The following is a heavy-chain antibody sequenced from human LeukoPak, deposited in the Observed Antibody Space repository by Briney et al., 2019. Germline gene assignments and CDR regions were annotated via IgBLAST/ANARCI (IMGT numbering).Heavy chain of an antibody. J-gene: IGHJ4*02. Sequence: ASVKVSCKASGYTFTTYGISWVRQAPGQGLEWMGWISPYSGSTNYAQKLQGRVTMTADTSTTTAYMELRSLRSDDTTVYYCAKFGTQSYYGSGIDFWGQGTLVTVSS. V-gene: IGHV1-18*01. CDR1: GYTFTTYG. CDR3: AKFGTQSYYGSGIDF. CDR2: ISPYSGST. D-gene: IGHD3-10*01.